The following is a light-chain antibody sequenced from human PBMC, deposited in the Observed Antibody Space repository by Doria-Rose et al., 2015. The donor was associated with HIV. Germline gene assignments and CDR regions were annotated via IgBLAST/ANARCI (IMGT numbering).Light chain of an antibody. CDR2: DGS. V-gene: IGKV3-20*01. J-gene: IGKJ1*01. Sequence: TRSPGTLSLSPGERATLSCRASQSFSSTYLAWYQQKPGQAPSLLIYDGSTRATGIPDRFSASGSGADFTLTINRLEPEDFAPYYCHQYGTSWTFGQGTKVGI. CDR3: HQYGTSWT. CDR1: QSFSSTY.